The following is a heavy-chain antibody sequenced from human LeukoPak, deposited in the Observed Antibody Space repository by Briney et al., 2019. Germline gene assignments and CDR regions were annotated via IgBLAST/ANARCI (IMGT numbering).Heavy chain of an antibody. CDR1: GFTFSNYA. J-gene: IGHJ6*03. D-gene: IGHD3-10*01. CDR3: ARSMAGYYYGSGGYYYYYYMDV. Sequence: PGGSLRLSCAASGFTFSNYAMRWVRQAPGKGLEWVSYISSSSSTIYYADSVKGRFTISRDNAKNSLYLQMNSLRAEDTAVYYCARSMAGYYYGSGGYYYYYYMDVWGKGTTVTVSS. V-gene: IGHV3-48*01. CDR2: ISSSSSTI.